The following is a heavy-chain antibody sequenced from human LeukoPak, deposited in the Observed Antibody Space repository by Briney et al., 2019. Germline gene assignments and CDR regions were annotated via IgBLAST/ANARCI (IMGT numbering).Heavy chain of an antibody. V-gene: IGHV3-48*03. CDR1: GFTFSSYE. J-gene: IGHJ6*02. CDR3: AREAPHYGMDV. CDR2: ISSSGSTI. Sequence: GGSLRLSCAASGFTFSSYEMNWVRQAPGKGLEWVSYISSSGSTIYYADSVKGRLTISRDNAKNSLYLQMNSLRAEDTAVYYCAREAPHYGMDVWGQGTTVTVSS.